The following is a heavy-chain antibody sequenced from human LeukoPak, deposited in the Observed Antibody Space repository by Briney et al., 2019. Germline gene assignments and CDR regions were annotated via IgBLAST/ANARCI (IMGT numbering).Heavy chain of an antibody. CDR3: ARDLVAAAGVGFDY. Sequence: GGSLRLSCAASGFTFSDYNMNWVRQSPEKGLEWVSSITSGTTYIYYADSVRGRFTLSRDNAKNSLYLQMNSLRAEDTAVYYCARDLVAAAGVGFDYWGQGTLVTVSS. CDR2: ITSGTTYI. CDR1: GFTFSDYN. D-gene: IGHD6-13*01. V-gene: IGHV3-21*01. J-gene: IGHJ4*02.